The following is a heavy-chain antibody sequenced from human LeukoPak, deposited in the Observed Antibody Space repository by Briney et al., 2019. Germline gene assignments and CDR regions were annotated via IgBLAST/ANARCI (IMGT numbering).Heavy chain of an antibody. CDR1: GLTLSDYW. D-gene: IGHD6-25*01. J-gene: IGHJ4*02. V-gene: IGHV3-7*01. Sequence: GGSLRLSCEASGLTLSDYWMSWVRQAPGKGLEWVANINQDGSAKYYVDSVKGRFTISRDNADSSLYLLMNALRADDTAMYYCATSHHTSSGQNFDYWGQGTLVSVSS. CDR3: ATSHHTSSGQNFDY. CDR2: INQDGSAK.